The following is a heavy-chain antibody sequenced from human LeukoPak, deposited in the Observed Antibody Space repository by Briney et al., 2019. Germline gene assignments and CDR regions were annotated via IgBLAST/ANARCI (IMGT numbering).Heavy chain of an antibody. V-gene: IGHV4-4*07. Sequence: SETLSLTCTVSGGSISSYYWSWIRQPAGKGLEWIGRIYTSGSTNYNPSLKSRVTMSVDTSKNQFSLKLSSVTAADTAVYYCAREYSSSWYPPYYYYYYYMDVWGKGTTVTVSS. D-gene: IGHD6-13*01. CDR1: GGSISSYY. J-gene: IGHJ6*03. CDR2: IYTSGST. CDR3: AREYSSSWYPPYYYYYYYMDV.